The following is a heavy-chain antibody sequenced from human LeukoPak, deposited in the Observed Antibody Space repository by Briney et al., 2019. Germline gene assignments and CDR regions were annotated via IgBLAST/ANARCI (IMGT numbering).Heavy chain of an antibody. J-gene: IGHJ6*02. CDR1: GFTFSSYG. D-gene: IGHD2-15*01. Sequence: GGSLRLSCAASGFTFSSYGMHWVRQAPGKGLEWVAVIWYDGSNKYYADSVKGRFTISRDNSKNTLYLQMNSLRAEDTAVYYCARQGPGYCSGGSCYSGWALYYYYGMDVWGQGTTVTVSS. V-gene: IGHV3-33*01. CDR3: ARQGPGYCSGGSCYSGWALYYYYGMDV. CDR2: IWYDGSNK.